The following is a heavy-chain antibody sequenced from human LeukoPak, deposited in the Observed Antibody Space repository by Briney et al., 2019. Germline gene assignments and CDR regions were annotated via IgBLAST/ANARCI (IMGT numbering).Heavy chain of an antibody. V-gene: IGHV4-4*07. J-gene: IGHJ6*03. CDR1: GGSISSYY. CDR2: IYTSGST. CDR3: ARDSVLVRGVSSYYYYYMDV. Sequence: PSETLSLTCTVSGGSISSYYWSWIRQPAGKGLEWIGRIYTSGSTNYNPSLKSRVTMSVDTSKNQFSLKLSSVTAADTAVYYCARDSVLVRGVSSYYYYYMDVWGKGTTVTVSS. D-gene: IGHD3-10*01.